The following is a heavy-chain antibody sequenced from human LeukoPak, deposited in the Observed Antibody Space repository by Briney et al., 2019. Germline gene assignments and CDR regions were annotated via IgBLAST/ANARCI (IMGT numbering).Heavy chain of an antibody. Sequence: PGGSLRLSCAASGFTFSNGWMNWVRQAPGKGLEWVGRIKSKTDGETTDFGAPVKGRFAISRDDSKNTMYLHMNSLRTEDTAVYYCTAGNWGPYWGQGTLVTVSS. D-gene: IGHD7-27*01. J-gene: IGHJ4*02. CDR2: IKSKTDGETT. CDR1: GFTFSNGW. V-gene: IGHV3-15*07. CDR3: TAGNWGPY.